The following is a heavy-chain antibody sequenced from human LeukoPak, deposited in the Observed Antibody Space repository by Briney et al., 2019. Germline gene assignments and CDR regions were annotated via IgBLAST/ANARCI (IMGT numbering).Heavy chain of an antibody. CDR2: IIPIFGTA. CDR1: GGTFSSYA. CDR3: ARHGANGSGSYSFDY. Sequence: GASVKVSCKASGGTFSSYAISWVRQAPGQGLEWMGGIIPIFGTANYAQKFQGRVTITADESTSTAYMELGSLRSEDTAVYYCARHGANGSGSYSFDYWGQGTLVTVSS. V-gene: IGHV1-69*13. J-gene: IGHJ4*02. D-gene: IGHD3-10*01.